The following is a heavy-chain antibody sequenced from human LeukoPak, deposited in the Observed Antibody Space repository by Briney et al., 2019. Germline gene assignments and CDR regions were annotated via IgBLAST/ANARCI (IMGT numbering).Heavy chain of an antibody. CDR3: ARDPQLGIGRPSDDFDI. D-gene: IGHD7-27*01. CDR1: GGSISSGGYY. Sequence: SQTLSLTCTVSGGSISSGGYYWSWIRQHPGKGLEWLGYIYYNGNTYYNPSLKGRVTISLDTSKKQFSLTVRSVTAADTAIYYCARDPQLGIGRPSDDFDIWGQGTMVTVSS. J-gene: IGHJ3*02. CDR2: IYYNGNT. V-gene: IGHV4-31*03.